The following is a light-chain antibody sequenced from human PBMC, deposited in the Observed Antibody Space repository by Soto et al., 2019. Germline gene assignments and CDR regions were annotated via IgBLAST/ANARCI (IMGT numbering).Light chain of an antibody. V-gene: IGKV1-6*01. J-gene: IGKJ1*01. CDR1: QDISDD. Sequence: AIQMTQSPSSLSASVGDRVTITCRASQDISDDVGWYQQTPGKAPKLLISGASRLQSGVPSRFSGSGSGAAFPLTITSLRPEDSATYYCLQNHNYPRTFGQGTKVEI. CDR3: LQNHNYPRT. CDR2: GAS.